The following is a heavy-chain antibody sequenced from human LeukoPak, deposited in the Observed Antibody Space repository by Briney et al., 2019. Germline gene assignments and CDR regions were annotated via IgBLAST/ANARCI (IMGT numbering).Heavy chain of an antibody. CDR2: IKQDGGEK. D-gene: IGHD1-26*01. CDR1: GFTFSNYW. CDR3: ARDKIVGATNFDY. J-gene: IGHJ4*02. V-gene: IGHV3-7*01. Sequence: GGSLRLSCVASGFTFSNYWMQWVRQAPGKGLEWVANIKQDGGEKYYVDSVKGRFTISRDSAKNSLYLQMNSLRAEDTAVYYCARDKIVGATNFDYWGQGTLVTVSS.